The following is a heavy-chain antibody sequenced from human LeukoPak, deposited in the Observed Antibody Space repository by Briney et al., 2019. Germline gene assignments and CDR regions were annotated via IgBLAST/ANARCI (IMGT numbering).Heavy chain of an antibody. J-gene: IGHJ6*02. CDR3: ARDRILEQQLVLRDYYYGMDV. D-gene: IGHD6-13*01. V-gene: IGHV1-2*02. Sequence: ASVKVSCKASGYTFTGYYIHWVRQAPGQGLEWMGWINPNSGGTNYAQKFQGRVTMTRDTSISTAYMELSRLRSDDTAVYYCARDRILEQQLVLRDYYYGMDVWGQGTTVTVSS. CDR1: GYTFTGYY. CDR2: INPNSGGT.